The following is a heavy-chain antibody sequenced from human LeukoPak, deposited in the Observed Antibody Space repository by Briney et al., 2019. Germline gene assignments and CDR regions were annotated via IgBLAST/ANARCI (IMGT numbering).Heavy chain of an antibody. J-gene: IGHJ4*02. Sequence: GGSLRLSCAASGFTFDDYAMHWVRQVPGKGLEWVSGISWNSGSIGYADSVKGRFTISRDNAKNSLYLQMNSLGAEDTAVYYCAKDATTRSAVAGFDYWGQGTLVTVSS. V-gene: IGHV3-9*01. D-gene: IGHD6-19*01. CDR2: ISWNSGSI. CDR1: GFTFDDYA. CDR3: AKDATTRSAVAGFDY.